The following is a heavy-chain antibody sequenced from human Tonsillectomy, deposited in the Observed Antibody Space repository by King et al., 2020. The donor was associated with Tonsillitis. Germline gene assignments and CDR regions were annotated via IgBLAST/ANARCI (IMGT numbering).Heavy chain of an antibody. V-gene: IGHV4-30-4*01. CDR1: GCSISSGDYY. Sequence: QLQESGPGLVKPSQTLSLTCPVSGCSISSGDYYWSWIRQPPGKGLEWIVYVYYSGSTSYNPSLESRVTISVDTSKNQFSLKLSSVTAADTAVYYCTRDQGMTSNYWGQGILVTVSS. J-gene: IGHJ4*02. D-gene: IGHD2-21*02. CDR3: TRDQGMTSNY. CDR2: VYYSGST.